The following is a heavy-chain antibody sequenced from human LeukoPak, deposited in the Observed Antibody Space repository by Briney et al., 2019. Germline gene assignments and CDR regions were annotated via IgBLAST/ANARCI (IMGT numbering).Heavy chain of an antibody. V-gene: IGHV1-18*01. CDR1: GYTFTSYG. D-gene: IGHD5-12*01. J-gene: IGHJ4*02. Sequence: ASVKVSCKASGYTFTSYGISWVRQAPGQGLEWMGWISAYNGNTNYAQKLQGRVTMTTDTSTSTAYTELRSLRSDDTAVYYCARGPSQYSGYPFLDWGQGTLVTVSS. CDR3: ARGPSQYSGYPFLD. CDR2: ISAYNGNT.